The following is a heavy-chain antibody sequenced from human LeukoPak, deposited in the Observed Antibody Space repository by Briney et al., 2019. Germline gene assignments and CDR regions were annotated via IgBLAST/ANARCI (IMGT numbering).Heavy chain of an antibody. J-gene: IGHJ6*02. Sequence: SETLSLTCTVSGGSISSYYWSWIRQPPGKELEWIGYIYYSGSTNYNPSLKSRVTISVDTSKNQFSLKLSSVTAADTAVYYCARWRGYYYGMDVWGQGTTVTVSS. V-gene: IGHV4-59*01. CDR1: GGSISSYY. CDR2: IYYSGST. D-gene: IGHD3-3*01. CDR3: ARWRGYYYGMDV.